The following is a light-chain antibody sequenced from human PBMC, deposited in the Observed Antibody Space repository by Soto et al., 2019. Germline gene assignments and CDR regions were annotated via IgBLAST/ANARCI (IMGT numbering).Light chain of an antibody. CDR2: WAS. Sequence: DIIMTQSPESLAVSLGERATINCKSSQSLLYRSKNKDYLAWYQQKPGQPPRLLIYWASTRESGVSDRFSGSGSGTDFTLTVTSMQAEDVAVYYCQQYFNTPWTFGQWTKVEIK. CDR1: QSLLYRSKNKDY. V-gene: IGKV4-1*01. CDR3: QQYFNTPWT. J-gene: IGKJ1*01.